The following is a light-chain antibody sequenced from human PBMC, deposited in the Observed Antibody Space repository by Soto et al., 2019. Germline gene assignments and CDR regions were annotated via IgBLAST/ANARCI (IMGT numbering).Light chain of an antibody. CDR3: QHRSHWLIT. CDR2: ETI. Sequence: EIVLTQSPATLSLSPGERATLSCRASQSVTNYLAWYQQKAGQAPRLLIYETIHRATGIPARFSGSGSGTDFTPTISRLKPEDFADYYCQHRSHWLITFGQGTRLEIK. V-gene: IGKV3-11*01. J-gene: IGKJ5*01. CDR1: QSVTNY.